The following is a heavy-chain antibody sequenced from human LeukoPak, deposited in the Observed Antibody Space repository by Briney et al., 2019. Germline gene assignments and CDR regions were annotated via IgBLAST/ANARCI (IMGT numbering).Heavy chain of an antibody. CDR2: IYPGDSDT. Sequence: GESLKISWKGSGYSFTTYWIGWVRQMPGKGLEWMGIIYPGDSDTRYSPSFQGQVPISADKSISTAYFQWSRLKASDTAMYYCARPYSSGWYDAFDIWGQGTMVTVSS. CDR1: GYSFTTYW. J-gene: IGHJ3*02. CDR3: ARPYSSGWYDAFDI. V-gene: IGHV5-51*01. D-gene: IGHD6-19*01.